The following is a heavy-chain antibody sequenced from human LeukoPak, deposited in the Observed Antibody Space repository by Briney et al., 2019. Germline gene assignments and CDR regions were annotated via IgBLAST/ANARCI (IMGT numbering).Heavy chain of an antibody. V-gene: IGHV3-21*01. D-gene: IGHD1-20*01. CDR3: ARDPPFIIGTTFFDY. CDR1: GFTFSSYS. CDR2: ISTSSTYI. Sequence: GGSPRLSCAASGFTFSSYSMNWVRQAPGKGLEWVSSISTSSTYIYYADSVKGRFTISRDNAKNSLYLQMNSLRAEDTAVYYCARDPPFIIGTTFFDYWGQGTLVTVSS. J-gene: IGHJ4*02.